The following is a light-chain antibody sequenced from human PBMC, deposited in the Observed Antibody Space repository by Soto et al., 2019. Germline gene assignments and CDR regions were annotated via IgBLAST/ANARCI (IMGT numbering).Light chain of an antibody. V-gene: IGKV3-11*01. Sequence: ELVLTQSPDTLSLSPGERATLSCRAGQRTDSLLAWYQQKPGQAPRLLIYDASYRAPGVPARFIGGGSGTDFTLTITSLEPEDFAVYYCHQRSNWIFAFGPGTKVDIK. CDR2: DAS. CDR1: QRTDSL. J-gene: IGKJ3*01. CDR3: HQRSNWIFA.